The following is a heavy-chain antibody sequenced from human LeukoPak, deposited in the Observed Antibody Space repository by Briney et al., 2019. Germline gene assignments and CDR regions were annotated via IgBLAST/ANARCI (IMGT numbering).Heavy chain of an antibody. J-gene: IGHJ1*01. V-gene: IGHV3-30*18. CDR2: ISHDGTTT. CDR1: GFTFSNYG. Sequence: PWGSLRLSCAASGFTFSNYGMQWVRQAPGKGLEWLAVISHDGTTTFYADSVKGRFTISRDNSKNTVDLQMSSLRAEDTAVYHCTKEFTSYTSGWFFQHWGQGTLVTVSS. D-gene: IGHD6-13*01. CDR3: TKEFTSYTSGWFFQH.